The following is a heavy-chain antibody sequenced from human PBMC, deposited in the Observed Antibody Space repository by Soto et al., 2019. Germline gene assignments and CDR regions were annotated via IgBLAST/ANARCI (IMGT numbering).Heavy chain of an antibody. CDR3: AKGQRWLQLMGAFDI. CDR1: GFTFSSYG. Sequence: QVQLVESGGGVVQPGRSLSLSCAASGFTFSSYGMHWVRQAPGKGLEWVAVISYDGSNKYYADSVKGRFTISRDNSKNTLYLQMNSLRAEDTAVYYCAKGQRWLQLMGAFDIWGQGTMVTVSS. CDR2: ISYDGSNK. J-gene: IGHJ3*02. V-gene: IGHV3-30*18. D-gene: IGHD5-12*01.